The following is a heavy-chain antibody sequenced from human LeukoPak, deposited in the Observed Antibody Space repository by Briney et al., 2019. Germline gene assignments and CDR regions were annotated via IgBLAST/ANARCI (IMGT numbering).Heavy chain of an antibody. V-gene: IGHV4-59*08. CDR3: ASSFVAYCGGDCYSEYYFDY. CDR2: IYYSGST. J-gene: IGHJ4*02. Sequence: SETLSLTCTVSGGSISIYYWSWIRQPPGKGLEWIGYIYYSGSTNYNPSLKSRVTISVDTSKNQFSLKLSSVTAADTAVYYCASSFVAYCGGDCYSEYYFDYWGQGTLVTVSS. CDR1: GGSISIYY. D-gene: IGHD2-21*02.